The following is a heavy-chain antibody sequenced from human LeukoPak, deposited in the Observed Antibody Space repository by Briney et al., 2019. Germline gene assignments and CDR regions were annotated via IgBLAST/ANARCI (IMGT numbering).Heavy chain of an antibody. CDR2: ISGSGGST. J-gene: IGHJ4*02. CDR3: AKDPQAAPAPGWFDY. CDR1: GFTFSNYA. Sequence: GGSLRLSCAASGFTFSNYAMSWVRQAPGKGLEWVSVISGSGGSTYYADSVKGRFTISRDNSENTLYLQMNSLRADDTAVYYCAKDPQAAPAPGWFDYWGQGTLVTVSS. D-gene: IGHD6-13*01. V-gene: IGHV3-23*01.